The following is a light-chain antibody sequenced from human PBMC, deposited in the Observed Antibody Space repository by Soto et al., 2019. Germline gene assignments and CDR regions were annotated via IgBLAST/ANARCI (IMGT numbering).Light chain of an antibody. J-gene: IGKJ1*01. CDR1: QNIGSW. CDR2: DVS. V-gene: IGKV1-5*01. Sequence: DIQLTQFPSTLSASVVYRFTITCRASQNIGSWLAWYQQKPGKAPKVLIYDVSNLETGVPSRFSGSGSGTEFTLTISSLQPDDFATYYCQQYNTYWTFGQGTKVDIK. CDR3: QQYNTYWT.